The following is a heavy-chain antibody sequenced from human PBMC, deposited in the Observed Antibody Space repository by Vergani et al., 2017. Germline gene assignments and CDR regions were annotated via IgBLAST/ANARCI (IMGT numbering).Heavy chain of an antibody. Sequence: QVQLQESGPGLVKPSETLSLTCTVSGGSISSYYWSLIRQPPGKGLEWIGYIYYSGSTNYNPSLKSRVTISVDTSKNQFSLKLSSVTAADTAVYYCARNPYCGGDCYSDAFAIWGQRRM. J-gene: IGHJ3*02. CDR3: ARNPYCGGDCYSDAFAI. CDR2: IYYSGST. V-gene: IGHV4-59*01. D-gene: IGHD2-21*02. CDR1: GGSISSYY.